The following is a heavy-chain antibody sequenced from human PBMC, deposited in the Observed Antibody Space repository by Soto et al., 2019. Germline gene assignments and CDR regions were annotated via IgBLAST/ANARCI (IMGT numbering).Heavy chain of an antibody. CDR3: ARLEGLATISYYFDY. J-gene: IGHJ4*02. Sequence: QLQLQESGPGLVKPSETLSLTCSVSGDSINSDNYYWGWIRQPPGKGLEWIGSIYYRGNTYCNPSLKTRVTISLDKSKRQFSLKLNSVTAADSAVYFCARLEGLATISYYFDYWGQGTLVTVSS. CDR2: IYYRGNT. CDR1: GDSINSDNYY. V-gene: IGHV4-39*01. D-gene: IGHD3-9*01.